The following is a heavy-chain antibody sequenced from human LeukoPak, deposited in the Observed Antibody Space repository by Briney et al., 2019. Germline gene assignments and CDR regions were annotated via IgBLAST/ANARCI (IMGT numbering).Heavy chain of an antibody. Sequence: ASVKVSCKASGYTFTSYYMHWVRQAPGQGLEWMGIINPSGGSTSYAQKFQGRVTITADKSTSTAYMELSSLRSEDTAVYYCARSGLDGYNYAPDYWGQGTLVTVSS. CDR3: ARSGLDGYNYAPDY. V-gene: IGHV1-46*01. J-gene: IGHJ4*02. CDR2: INPSGGST. CDR1: GYTFTSYY. D-gene: IGHD5-24*01.